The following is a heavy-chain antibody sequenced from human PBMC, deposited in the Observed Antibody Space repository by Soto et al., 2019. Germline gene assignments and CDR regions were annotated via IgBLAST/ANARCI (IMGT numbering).Heavy chain of an antibody. CDR1: GYTLTELS. CDR2: FDPEDGET. V-gene: IGHV1-24*01. J-gene: IGHJ4*02. CDR3: ATDGPLRYYDILTVRGPDRGLDY. Sequence: ASVKVSCKVSGYTLTELSMHWVRQALGKGLEWMGGFDPEDGETIYAQKFQGRVTMTEDTSTDTAYMELSSLRSEDTAVYYCATDGPLRYYDILTVRGPDRGLDYWGQGTLVTVSS. D-gene: IGHD3-9*01.